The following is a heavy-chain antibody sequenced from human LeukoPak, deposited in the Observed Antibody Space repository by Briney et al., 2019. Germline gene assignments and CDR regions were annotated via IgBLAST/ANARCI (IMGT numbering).Heavy chain of an antibody. CDR2: ISGSGGEI. J-gene: IGHJ4*02. D-gene: IGHD3-22*01. V-gene: IGHV3-23*01. CDR3: AKGVGTSAYSALDF. CDR1: GFTFTSYS. Sequence: GGSLRLSCAASGFTFTSYSMSWVRQVPGKGLDWVSVISGSGGEIFYGDSVKGRFAISRDDSKNTLHLQMNSLRAEDTAIYSCAKGVGTSAYSALDFWGQGTLVTVSS.